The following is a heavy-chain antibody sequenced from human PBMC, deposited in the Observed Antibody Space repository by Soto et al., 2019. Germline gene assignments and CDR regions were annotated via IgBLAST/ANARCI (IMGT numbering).Heavy chain of an antibody. D-gene: IGHD3-22*01. V-gene: IGHV4-30-4*01. CDR3: ARVGPMGYDSSGFIGFDS. CDR2: IYYSGST. J-gene: IGHJ4*02. Sequence: PSETLSLTCTVSGGSISSGDYYWSWIRQPPGKGLEWIGYIYYSGSTYYNPSLKSRVTISVDTSKNQFSLKLSSVTAADTAVYYCARVGPMGYDSSGFIGFDSWGQGTLVTVSS. CDR1: GGSISSGDYY.